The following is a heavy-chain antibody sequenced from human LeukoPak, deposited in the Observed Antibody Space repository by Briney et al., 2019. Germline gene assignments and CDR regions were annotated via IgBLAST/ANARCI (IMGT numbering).Heavy chain of an antibody. V-gene: IGHV5-51*01. CDR3: ARRIVGATARFGP. Sequence: GESLKISCKGSGHSFTSYWIGWVRQMPGKGLEWMGIIYPGDSDTRYSPSFQGQVTISADKSISTAYLQWSSLKASDTAMYYCARRIVGATARFGPWGQGTLVTVSS. D-gene: IGHD1-26*01. CDR2: IYPGDSDT. J-gene: IGHJ5*02. CDR1: GHSFTSYW.